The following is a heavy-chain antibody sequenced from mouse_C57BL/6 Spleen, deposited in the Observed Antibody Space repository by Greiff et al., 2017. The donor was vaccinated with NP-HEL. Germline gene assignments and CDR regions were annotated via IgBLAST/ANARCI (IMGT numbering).Heavy chain of an antibody. Sequence: QVQLQQPGAELVRPGSSVKLSCKASGYTFTSYWMHWVKQRPIQGLEWIGNIDPSDSETHYIQKFKDKATLTVDKSSSTAYMQLSSLTSEDSAVYYCAREIYYGLYYAMDYWGQGTSVTVSS. CDR2: IDPSDSET. CDR3: AREIYYGLYYAMDY. D-gene: IGHD2-1*01. V-gene: IGHV1-52*01. J-gene: IGHJ4*01. CDR1: GYTFTSYW.